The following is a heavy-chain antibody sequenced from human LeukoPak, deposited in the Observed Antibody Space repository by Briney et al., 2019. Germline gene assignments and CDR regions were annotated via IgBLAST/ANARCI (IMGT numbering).Heavy chain of an antibody. CDR1: GGSISSYY. J-gene: IGHJ1*01. CDR3: ASSTTAVGYFQH. CDR2: IYYSGST. D-gene: IGHD4-23*01. Sequence: SETLSLTCTVSGGSISSYYWSWIRQPPGKGLEWIGYIYYSGSTNYNPSPKSRVTISVDTSKNQFSLKLSSVTAADTAVYYCASSTTAVGYFQHWGQGTLVTVSS. V-gene: IGHV4-59*01.